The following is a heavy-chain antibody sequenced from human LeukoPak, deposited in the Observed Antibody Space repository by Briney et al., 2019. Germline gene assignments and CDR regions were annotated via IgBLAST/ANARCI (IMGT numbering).Heavy chain of an antibody. V-gene: IGHV4-4*02. D-gene: IGHD6-19*01. J-gene: IGHJ5*02. Sequence: SETLSLTCAVSGGSISSSNWWSWVRQPPGKGLEWIGEVYHTGSSNYNPSLKSRVTISVDKSKSQFSLKLSSVTAADTAVYYCARGGTTVAGTFWFDPWGQGTLVTVSS. CDR3: ARGGTTVAGTFWFDP. CDR1: GGSISSSNW. CDR2: VYHTGSS.